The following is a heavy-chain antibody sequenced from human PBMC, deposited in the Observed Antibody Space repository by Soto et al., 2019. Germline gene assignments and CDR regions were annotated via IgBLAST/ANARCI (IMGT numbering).Heavy chain of an antibody. CDR1: GFTFSCSA. Sequence: GGSLSLSCAASGFTFSCSAMRWVRQASGKGLEWVGRIRSKANSYATAYAASVKGRFTISRDDSKNTAYLQMNSLKTEDTAVYYCTSTVTSQYYYGMDVWGQGTTVTVS. V-gene: IGHV3-73*01. D-gene: IGHD4-4*01. CDR2: IRSKANSYAT. CDR3: TSTVTSQYYYGMDV. J-gene: IGHJ6*02.